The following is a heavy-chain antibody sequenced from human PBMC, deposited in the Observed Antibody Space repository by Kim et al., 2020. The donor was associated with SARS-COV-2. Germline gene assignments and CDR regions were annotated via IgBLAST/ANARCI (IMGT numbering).Heavy chain of an antibody. V-gene: IGHV4-39*01. CDR3: ARHYSRSEADDS. D-gene: IGHD2-21*01. J-gene: IGHJ4*02. CDR2: IYYSGST. CDR1: GGSLSSSNYY. Sequence: SETLSLTCTVSGGSLSSSNYYWGWIRQPPGKGLEWIASIYYSGSTYYNPSLKSRVSISVDTSKKQFSLKLSSVTATDTAVYFCARHYSRSEADDSWGQGTLVIVSS.